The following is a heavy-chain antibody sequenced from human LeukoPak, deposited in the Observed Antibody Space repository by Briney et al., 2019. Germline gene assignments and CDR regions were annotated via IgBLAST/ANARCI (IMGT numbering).Heavy chain of an antibody. Sequence: ASVKVSFKASGYTFISYYMHSVRQAPGQGLEWVGIINPSGGSTSYAQKFQGRVTMTRDTSTSTVYMELSSLRSEDTAVYYCARETVTTPNWFDPWGQGTLVTVSS. CDR1: GYTFISYY. CDR2: INPSGGST. J-gene: IGHJ5*02. D-gene: IGHD4-17*01. CDR3: ARETVTTPNWFDP. V-gene: IGHV1-46*01.